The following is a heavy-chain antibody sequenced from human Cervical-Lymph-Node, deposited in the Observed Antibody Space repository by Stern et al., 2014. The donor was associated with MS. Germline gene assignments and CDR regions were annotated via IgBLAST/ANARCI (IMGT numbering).Heavy chain of an antibody. Sequence: VQLVQSGAEVKKPGSSVKVSCKVSGGNFNNFAFSWVRQAPGQGLEWMGCIITLFNTPNYRQNFQGRITITADKSTTTVYMELNSLRPDDTAVYFCATDPPLLKKAETNAYWGQGTLVTVSS. D-gene: IGHD2/OR15-2a*01. CDR3: ATDPPLLKKAETNAY. J-gene: IGHJ4*02. CDR2: IITLFNTP. V-gene: IGHV1-69*06. CDR1: GGNFNNFA.